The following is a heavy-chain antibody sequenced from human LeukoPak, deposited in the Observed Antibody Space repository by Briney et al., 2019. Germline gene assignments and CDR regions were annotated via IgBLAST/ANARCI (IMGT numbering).Heavy chain of an antibody. CDR2: INHSGST. CDR1: GGSFSGYY. D-gene: IGHD6-13*01. CDR3: AREIIAAAYPNWFDP. J-gene: IGHJ5*02. Sequence: KPSETLSLTCAVYGGSFSGYYWSWIRQPPGKGLEWIGEINHSGSTNYNPSLKSRVTISVDTSKNQFSLKLSSVTAADTAVYYCAREIIAAAYPNWFDPWGQGTLVTVSS. V-gene: IGHV4-34*01.